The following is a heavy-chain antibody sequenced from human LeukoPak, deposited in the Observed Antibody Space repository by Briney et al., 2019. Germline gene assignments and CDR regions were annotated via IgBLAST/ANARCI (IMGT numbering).Heavy chain of an antibody. D-gene: IGHD3-3*01. CDR2: IIPIFGTA. V-gene: IGHV1-69*13. J-gene: IGHJ4*02. CDR3: ARRVYDFWSGYYLYFDY. Sequence: ASVKVSCKASGGTFSSYAISWVRQAPGQGLEWMGGIIPIFGTANYAQKFQGRVTITADESTSTAYMELSSLRSEDTAVYYCARRVYDFWSGYYLYFDYWGQGTLVTVSS. CDR1: GGTFSSYA.